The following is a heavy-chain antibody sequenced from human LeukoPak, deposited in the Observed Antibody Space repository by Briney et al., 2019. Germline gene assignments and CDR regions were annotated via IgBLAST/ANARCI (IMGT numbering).Heavy chain of an antibody. CDR2: IYHSGST. Sequence: SGTLSLTCAVSGGSISSSNWWSWVRQPPGKGLEWIGEIYHSGSTNYNPSLKSRVTISVDKSKNQFSLKLSSGTAADTAVYYCARRAGRFGESLMFFYFDYWGQGTLVTVSS. J-gene: IGHJ4*02. CDR3: ARRAGRFGESLMFFYFDY. CDR1: GGSISSSNW. D-gene: IGHD3-10*01. V-gene: IGHV4-4*02.